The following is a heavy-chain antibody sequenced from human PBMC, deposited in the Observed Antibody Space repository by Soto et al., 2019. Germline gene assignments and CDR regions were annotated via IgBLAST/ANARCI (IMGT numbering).Heavy chain of an antibody. J-gene: IGHJ4*02. Sequence: EVQLVESGGGLVQPGGSLRLSCAASGFTVSSNYMSWVRQAPGKGLEWVSVIYSGGSTYYADSVKGRFTISRDNSKNTLYLQMNSLRAEDTAVYYSARESIAVAGTVDYWGQGTLVTVSS. D-gene: IGHD6-19*01. V-gene: IGHV3-66*01. CDR1: GFTVSSNY. CDR2: IYSGGST. CDR3: ARESIAVAGTVDY.